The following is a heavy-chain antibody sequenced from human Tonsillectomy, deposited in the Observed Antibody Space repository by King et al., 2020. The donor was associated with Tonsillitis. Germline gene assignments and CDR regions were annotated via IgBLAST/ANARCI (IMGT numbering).Heavy chain of an antibody. D-gene: IGHD2-15*01. J-gene: IGHJ1*01. CDR3: VKAPPRVGYLQH. CDR2: IPDSGAGT. Sequence: VQLVESGGGLVQPGGSLRLSCAASGFTFSSYAMRWVRQAPGGGLEGVSSIPDSGAGTYPAESGRGRFTISRDNSKNILYLQMNSLRVDDTAVYYCVKAPPRVGYLQHWGQGTLVTVSS. V-gene: IGHV3-23*04. CDR1: GFTFSSYA.